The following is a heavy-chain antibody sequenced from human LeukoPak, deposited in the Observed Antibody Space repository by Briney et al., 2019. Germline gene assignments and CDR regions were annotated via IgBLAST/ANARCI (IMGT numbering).Heavy chain of an antibody. Sequence: SQTLSLTCAISGDSVSGSPAVWNWIRQSPSRGLEWLGRAYYRSKWFIDYALSVKGRITITPDTSKNQFSLQLNSVTAEDTAVYYCARGAVRGGTNFDYWGQGTLVAVSS. CDR1: GDSVSGSPAV. CDR2: AYYRSKWFI. J-gene: IGHJ4*02. V-gene: IGHV6-1*01. CDR3: ARGAVRGGTNFDY. D-gene: IGHD3-10*01.